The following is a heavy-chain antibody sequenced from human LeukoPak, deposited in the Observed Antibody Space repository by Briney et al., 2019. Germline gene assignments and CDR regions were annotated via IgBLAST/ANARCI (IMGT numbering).Heavy chain of an antibody. V-gene: IGHV4-34*01. Sequence: SETLSLTCAVYGGSFSGYYWSWIRQPPGKGLEWIGEINHSGSTNYNPSLKSRVTISVDTSKNQFSLKLSSVTAADAAVYYCARGLGYCSSTSCYRVGYFDYWGQGTLVTVSS. CDR1: GGSFSGYY. CDR2: INHSGST. D-gene: IGHD2-2*02. J-gene: IGHJ4*02. CDR3: ARGLGYCSSTSCYRVGYFDY.